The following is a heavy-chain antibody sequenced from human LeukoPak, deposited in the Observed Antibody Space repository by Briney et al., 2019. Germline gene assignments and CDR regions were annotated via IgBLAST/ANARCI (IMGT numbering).Heavy chain of an antibody. D-gene: IGHD6-19*01. CDR1: GYTFTSYD. J-gene: IGHJ6*02. Sequence: ASVKVSCKASGYTFTSYDINWVRQATGQGLEWMGWMNPNSGNTGYAQKFQGRVTMTRNTSISTAYMELSSLRSEDTAVYYCARRYSSGWSTYYYYGMDVWGQETTVTVSS. V-gene: IGHV1-8*01. CDR3: ARRYSSGWSTYYYYGMDV. CDR2: MNPNSGNT.